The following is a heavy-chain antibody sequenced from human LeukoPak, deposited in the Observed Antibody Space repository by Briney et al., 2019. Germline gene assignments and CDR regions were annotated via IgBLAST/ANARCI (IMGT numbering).Heavy chain of an antibody. CDR3: AGGEEYNWNDEGFDP. Sequence: PSETLSLTCTVSGGSISSSSYYWGWIRQPPGKGLEWIGSIYYSGSTYYNPSLKSRVTISVDTSKNQFSLKLSSVTAADTAVYYCAGGEEYNWNDEGFDPWGQGTLVTVSS. V-gene: IGHV4-39*01. CDR2: IYYSGST. D-gene: IGHD1-1*01. J-gene: IGHJ5*02. CDR1: GGSISSSSYY.